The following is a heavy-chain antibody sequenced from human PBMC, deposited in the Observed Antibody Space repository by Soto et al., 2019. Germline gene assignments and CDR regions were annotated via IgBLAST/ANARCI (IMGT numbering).Heavy chain of an antibody. CDR2: IYYSGST. Sequence: LRETLSLTCTVSGGSISSYYWSWIRQPPGKGLEWTGYIYYSGSTNYNPSLKSRVTISVDTSKNQFSLKLSSVTAADTAVYYCARISMDCSGGSCYSIPFMWFDPWGQGTLVTVSS. V-gene: IGHV4-59*01. J-gene: IGHJ5*02. D-gene: IGHD2-15*01. CDR3: ARISMDCSGGSCYSIPFMWFDP. CDR1: GGSISSYY.